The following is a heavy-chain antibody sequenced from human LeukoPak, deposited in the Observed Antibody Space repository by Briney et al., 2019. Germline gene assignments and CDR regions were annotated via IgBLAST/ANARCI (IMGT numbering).Heavy chain of an antibody. D-gene: IGHD3-10*01. CDR3: ARGLGPRRAHTPFDY. J-gene: IGHJ4*02. Sequence: ASVKVSCKASGYTFTVYYMHWGRQAPGQGLEWMGWINPNSGGTNYAQKFQGRVTMTRDTSISTAYMELSRLRSDDTAVYYCARGLGPRRAHTPFDYWGQGTLVTVSS. CDR2: INPNSGGT. V-gene: IGHV1-2*02. CDR1: GYTFTVYY.